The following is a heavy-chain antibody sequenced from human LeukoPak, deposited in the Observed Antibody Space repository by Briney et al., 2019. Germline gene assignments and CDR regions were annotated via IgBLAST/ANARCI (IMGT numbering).Heavy chain of an antibody. CDR3: ARDLNAWYQLLFY. D-gene: IGHD2-2*01. J-gene: IGHJ4*02. V-gene: IGHV1-2*06. CDR2: INPNSGGT. CDR1: GYTLTGYY. Sequence: ASVKVSCKASGYTLTGYYMHWVRQAPGQGLEWMGRINPNSGGTNYAQKFQGRVTMTRDTSISTAYMELSRLRSDDTAVYYCARDLNAWYQLLFYWGQGTLVTVSS.